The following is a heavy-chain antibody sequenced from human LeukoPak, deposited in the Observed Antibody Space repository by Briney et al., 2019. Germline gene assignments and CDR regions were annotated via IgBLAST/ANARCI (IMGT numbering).Heavy chain of an antibody. CDR2: IYYSGST. CDR1: GGSISSYY. J-gene: IGHJ4*02. CDR3: AREITMVRGVRAFDY. D-gene: IGHD3-10*01. Sequence: PSETLSLTCTASGGSISSYYWSWIRQPPGKGLEWIGYIYYSGSTNYNPSLKSRVTISVDTSKNQFSLKLSSVTAADTAVYYCAREITMVRGVRAFDYWGQGTLVTVSS. V-gene: IGHV4-59*01.